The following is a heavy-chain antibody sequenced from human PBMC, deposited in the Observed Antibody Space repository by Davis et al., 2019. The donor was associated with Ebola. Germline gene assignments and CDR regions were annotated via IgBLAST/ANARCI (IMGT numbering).Heavy chain of an antibody. CDR1: GFTFSSYG. CDR2: ISDSGGST. J-gene: IGHJ4*02. CDR3: ATKSAPIDY. D-gene: IGHD2-2*01. Sequence: GESLKISCAASGFTFSSYGMHWVRQAPGKGLEWVSGISDSGGSTHYADSVKGRFTISRDNSRNTLYLQMNSLRAEDTAVYYCATKSAPIDYWGQGTLVTVSS. V-gene: IGHV3-23*01.